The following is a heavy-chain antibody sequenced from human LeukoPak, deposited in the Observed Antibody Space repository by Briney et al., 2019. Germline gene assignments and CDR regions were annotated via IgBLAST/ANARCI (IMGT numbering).Heavy chain of an antibody. CDR3: ARQGSEIDY. Sequence: PGGSLRLSCVVSGFTFDTYAMSWVRQAPGKGLEWLSCISSSGDTIYYADSVKGRFTVSRDNAENSLYLQMNSLRAEDTAMYYCARQGSEIDYWGQGTLVTVSS. CDR2: ISSSGDTI. CDR1: GFTFDTYA. V-gene: IGHV3-11*01. J-gene: IGHJ4*02.